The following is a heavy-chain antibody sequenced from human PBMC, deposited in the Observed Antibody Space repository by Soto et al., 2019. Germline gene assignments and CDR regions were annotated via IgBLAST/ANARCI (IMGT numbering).Heavy chain of an antibody. D-gene: IGHD3-16*01. CDR2: ISYDGSNK. Sequence: GGSLRLSCAASGFTFSSYAMHWVRQAPGKGLEWVAVISYDGSNKYYADSVKGRFTISRDNSKNTLYLQMNSLRAEDTAVYYCARDPAEFTWGHYFDYWGQGTLVTVSS. V-gene: IGHV3-30-3*01. J-gene: IGHJ4*02. CDR1: GFTFSSYA. CDR3: ARDPAEFTWGHYFDY.